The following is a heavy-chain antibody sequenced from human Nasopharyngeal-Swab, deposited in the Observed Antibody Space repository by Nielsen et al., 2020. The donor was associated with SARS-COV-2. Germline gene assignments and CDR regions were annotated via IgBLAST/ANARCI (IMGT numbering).Heavy chain of an antibody. CDR2: MRWNDDT. CDR3: AQDFDWRMEY. V-gene: IGHV2-5*01. CDR1: GFSLNTRDVN. D-gene: IGHD3-9*01. Sequence: SGPTLVKPTQTLTLTCTFSGFSLNTRDVNVAWIRQPPGKALEWLAPMRWNDDTHYSPSLKSRLTVTKDTSNNQVFLTMTNVDPADTATYFCAQDFDWRMEYWGQGTLVTVSS. J-gene: IGHJ4*02.